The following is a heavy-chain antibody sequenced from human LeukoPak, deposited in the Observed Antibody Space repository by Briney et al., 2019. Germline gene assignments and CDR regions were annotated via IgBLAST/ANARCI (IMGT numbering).Heavy chain of an antibody. J-gene: IGHJ6*03. Sequence: SETLSLTCAVYGGSFSGYYWSWIRQPPGKGLEWIGEINHSGSTNYNPSLKSRVTISVDTSKNQFSLKLSSVTAADTAVYYCARVKGSSGWYGGNYMDVWGKGTTVTVSS. D-gene: IGHD6-19*01. V-gene: IGHV4-34*01. CDR1: GGSFSGYY. CDR3: ARVKGSSGWYGGNYMDV. CDR2: INHSGST.